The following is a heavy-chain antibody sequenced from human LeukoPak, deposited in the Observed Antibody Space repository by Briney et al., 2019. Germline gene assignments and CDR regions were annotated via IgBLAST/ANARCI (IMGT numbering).Heavy chain of an antibody. CDR2: IYSGGST. Sequence: GGSLRLSCAASGCXVSNSYMSWVRQAPGKGLEWVSVIYSGGSTYYADSMKGRFTISRDISKNTVYLQMNSLRAEDTAVYHCAVSPNPYYFDFWGQGTLVTVSA. J-gene: IGHJ4*02. CDR1: GCXVSNSY. CDR3: AVSPNPYYFDF. V-gene: IGHV3-53*01.